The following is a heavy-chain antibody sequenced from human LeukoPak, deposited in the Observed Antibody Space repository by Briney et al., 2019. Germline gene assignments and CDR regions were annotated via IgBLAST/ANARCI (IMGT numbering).Heavy chain of an antibody. D-gene: IGHD3-22*01. Sequence: SETLSLTCTASGGSISSFYWSWIRQPAGKGLEWIGRIYASGTSNYNPSLKSRVTMSVDTSKNQISLRLSSVTAADTAVYYCATLDSSGAFDYWGQGTRVTVSS. CDR2: IYASGTS. CDR3: ATLDSSGAFDY. V-gene: IGHV4-4*07. CDR1: GGSISSFY. J-gene: IGHJ4*02.